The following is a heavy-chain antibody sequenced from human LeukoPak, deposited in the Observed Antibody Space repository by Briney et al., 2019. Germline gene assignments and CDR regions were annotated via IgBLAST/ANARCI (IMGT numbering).Heavy chain of an antibody. CDR1: GGSFSTYS. D-gene: IGHD2-15*01. Sequence: SETLSLTCAVYGGSFSTYSWSWIRQPPGKGLEWIGDINYSGNTNYNPSLKSRVTASIDTSKDQFSLKLNSVTAADTAVYYCAGVTGRYCSGGSCYWGLGDYYYGMDVWGQGTTVTVS. CDR3: AGVTGRYCSGGSCYWGLGDYYYGMDV. J-gene: IGHJ6*02. CDR2: INYSGNT. V-gene: IGHV4-34*01.